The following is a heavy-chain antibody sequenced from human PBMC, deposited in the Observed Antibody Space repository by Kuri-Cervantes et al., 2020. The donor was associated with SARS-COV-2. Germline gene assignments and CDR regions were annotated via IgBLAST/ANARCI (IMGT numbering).Heavy chain of an antibody. J-gene: IGHJ4*02. CDR3: ARAGSSRTDEWLLLR. D-gene: IGHD3-22*01. CDR1: GFTFSSYA. CDR2: ISYDGSNK. V-gene: IGHV3-30*01. Sequence: GGSLRLSCAASGFTFSSYAMHWVRQAPGKGLEWVAVISYDGSNKYYADSVKGRFTISRDNSKNTLYLQMNSLRAEDTAMYYCARAGSSRTDEWLLLRWGQGTLVTVSS.